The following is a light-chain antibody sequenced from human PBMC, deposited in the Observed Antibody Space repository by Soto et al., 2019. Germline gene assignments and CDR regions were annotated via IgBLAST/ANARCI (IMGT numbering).Light chain of an antibody. J-gene: IGLJ1*01. V-gene: IGLV2-14*01. CDR3: SSYTRSSTLFV. CDR1: SSDVGGYNY. Sequence: QSALTQPASVSGSPGQSITISCTGTSSDVGGYNYVSWYQQHPGKAPKLMIYDVSNRPSGVSNRFAGSKSGNTASLTISGPQAEDEADDYCSSYTRSSTLFVFGTGTKLTVL. CDR2: DVS.